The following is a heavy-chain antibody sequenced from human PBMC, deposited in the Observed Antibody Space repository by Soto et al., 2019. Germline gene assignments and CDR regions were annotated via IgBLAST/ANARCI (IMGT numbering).Heavy chain of an antibody. D-gene: IGHD5-12*01. CDR3: ARKDNLRHGYNFFDY. J-gene: IGHJ4*02. CDR1: GYTFTSYG. CDR2: ISAYNGNT. V-gene: IGHV1-18*01. Sequence: GASVKVSCKASGYTFTSYGISWVRQAPGQGLEWMGWISAYNGNTNYAQKLQGRVTMTTDTSTSTAYMELRSLRSDDTAVYYCARKDNLRHGYNFFDYWGQGTLVTVSS.